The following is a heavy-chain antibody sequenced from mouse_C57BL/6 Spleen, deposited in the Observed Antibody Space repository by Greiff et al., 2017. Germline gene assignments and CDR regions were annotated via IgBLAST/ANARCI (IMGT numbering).Heavy chain of an antibody. J-gene: IGHJ4*01. D-gene: IGHD2-3*01. CDR2: INPGSGGT. CDR1: GYAFTNYL. Sequence: VKLQQSGAELVRPGTSVKVSCKASGYAFTNYLIEWVKQRPGQGLEWIGVINPGSGGTNYNEKFKGKATLTADKSSSTAYMQLSSLTSEDSAVYFCARRWLLPHYYAMDYWGQGTSVTVSS. CDR3: ARRWLLPHYYAMDY. V-gene: IGHV1-54*01.